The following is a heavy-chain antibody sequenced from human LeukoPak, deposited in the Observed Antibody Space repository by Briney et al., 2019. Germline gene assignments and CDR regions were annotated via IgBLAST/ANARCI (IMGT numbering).Heavy chain of an antibody. CDR3: ARDSSAYYYDSSGYYLGIKSYYFDY. V-gene: IGHV1-18*01. CDR1: GYTFTSYG. J-gene: IGHJ4*02. CDR2: ISAYNGNT. D-gene: IGHD3-22*01. Sequence: ASVKVSCKASGYTFTSYGISWVRQAPGQGLEWMGWISAYNGNTNYAQKLQGRVTMTTDTSTSTAYMELRSLRSDDTAVYYCARDSSAYYYDSSGYYLGIKSYYFDYCGQGTLVTVSS.